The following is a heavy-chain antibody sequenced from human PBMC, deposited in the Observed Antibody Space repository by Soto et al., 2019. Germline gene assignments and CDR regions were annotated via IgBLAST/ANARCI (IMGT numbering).Heavy chain of an antibody. V-gene: IGHV3-7*01. D-gene: IGHD3-22*01. CDR2: IKQDGSEK. CDR1: GFTFSSYW. CDR3: ARAGGGHYYDSSGYYYGQRAFDI. Sequence: PGGSLRLSCAASGFTFSSYWMSWVRQAPGKGLEWVANIKQDGSEKYYVDSVKGRFTISRDNAKNSLYLQMNSLRAEDTAVYYCARAGGGHYYDSSGYYYGQRAFDIWGQGTMVTVSS. J-gene: IGHJ3*02.